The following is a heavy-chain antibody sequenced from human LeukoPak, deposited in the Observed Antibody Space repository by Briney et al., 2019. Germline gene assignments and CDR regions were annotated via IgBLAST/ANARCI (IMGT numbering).Heavy chain of an antibody. CDR1: GGPISSGGYY. J-gene: IGHJ3*02. Sequence: SETLSLTCTVSGGPISSGGYYWSWIRQHPGKGLEWIGYIYYSGSTYYNPSLKSRVTISVDTSKNQFSLKLRSVIAADTAVYYCARSPGEMATIGDAFDIWGQGTMVTVSS. V-gene: IGHV4-31*03. D-gene: IGHD5-24*01. CDR2: IYYSGST. CDR3: ARSPGEMATIGDAFDI.